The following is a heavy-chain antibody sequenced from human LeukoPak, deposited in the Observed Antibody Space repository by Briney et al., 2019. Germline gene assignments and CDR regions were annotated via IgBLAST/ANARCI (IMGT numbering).Heavy chain of an antibody. CDR1: GFTFNTYA. V-gene: IGHV4-38-2*01. J-gene: IGHJ3*02. D-gene: IGHD1-26*01. CDR2: IYYSGST. Sequence: AGGSLRLSCAASGFTFNTYAMSWVRQPPGKGLEWIGSIYYSGSTYFNPSLKSRVTISVDTSKNQFSLKLSSVTAADTAVYYCARPRLGATPFDAFDIWGQGTMVTVSS. CDR3: ARPRLGATPFDAFDI.